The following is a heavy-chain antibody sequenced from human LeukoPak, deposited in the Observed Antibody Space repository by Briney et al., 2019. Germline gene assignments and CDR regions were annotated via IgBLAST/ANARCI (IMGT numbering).Heavy chain of an antibody. V-gene: IGHV3-23*03. CDR1: GFTFSSYG. J-gene: IGHJ4*02. D-gene: IGHD6-13*01. CDR2: IYSGGST. CDR3: AKDRGAAAGRPYYFDY. Sequence: GGSLRLSCAASGFTFSSYGMNWVRQAPGKGLEWVSVIYSGGSTYYADSVKGRFTISRDNSKNTLYLQMNSLRAEDTAVYYCAKDRGAAAGRPYYFDYWGQGTLVTVSS.